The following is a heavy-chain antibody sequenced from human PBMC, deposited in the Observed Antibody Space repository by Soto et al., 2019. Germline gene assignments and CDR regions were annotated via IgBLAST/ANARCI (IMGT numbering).Heavy chain of an antibody. V-gene: IGHV1-69*06. J-gene: IGHJ5*02. CDR1: GGTFSSYA. CDR2: IIPIFGTA. D-gene: IGHD2-15*01. CDR3: ARDLECSGGSCYSGYWFDP. Sequence: QVPLVQSGAEVKNSGASVKVSCKASGGTFSSYAISWVRQAPGQGLEWMGGIIPIFGTANYAQKFQGRVTITADKSTSTAYMELSSLRSEDTAVYYCARDLECSGGSCYSGYWFDPWGQGTLVTVSS.